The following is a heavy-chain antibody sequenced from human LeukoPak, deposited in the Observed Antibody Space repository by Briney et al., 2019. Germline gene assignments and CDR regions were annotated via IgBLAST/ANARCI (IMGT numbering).Heavy chain of an antibody. D-gene: IGHD2/OR15-2a*01. J-gene: IGHJ1*01. Sequence: GGSLRLSCVASGFSFTYAWMSWVRQAPGKGLQWVGRIKTKTDGGTTDYAAPVKGRFTSSRDDSKNTLYLQMNSLKTEDTAVYYCTTPTFHWGQGTLVTVSS. CDR2: IKTKTDGGTT. CDR1: GFSFTYAW. CDR3: TTPTFH. V-gene: IGHV3-15*01.